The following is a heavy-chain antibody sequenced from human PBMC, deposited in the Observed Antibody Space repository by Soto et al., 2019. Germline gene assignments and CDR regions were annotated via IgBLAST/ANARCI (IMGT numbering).Heavy chain of an antibody. D-gene: IGHD3-9*01. V-gene: IGHV4-4*07. CDR3: ARDDYYDSNNWFDP. Sequence: PSETLALTCDVSGVSIITYYWSWIRKPAGKGLEWIGRIYTTGSANHNPSLKSRVTMSVDTSKNQVSLKLTSVTAADAGVYYCARDDYYDSNNWFDPWGQGILVTAPQ. CDR1: GVSIITYY. J-gene: IGHJ5*02. CDR2: IYTTGSA.